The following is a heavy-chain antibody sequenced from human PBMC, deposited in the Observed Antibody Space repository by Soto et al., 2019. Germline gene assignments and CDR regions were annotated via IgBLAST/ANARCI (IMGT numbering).Heavy chain of an antibody. V-gene: IGHV1-46*03. CDR3: ARDRRGDYYGSRSRFDP. CDR1: GYTFTSYY. CDR2: INPSGGST. J-gene: IGHJ5*02. D-gene: IGHD3-10*01. Sequence: ASVKVSCKASGYTFTSYYMHWVRQAPGQGLEWMGIINPSGGSTSYAQKFQGRVTMTRDTSTSTVYMELSSLRSEDTAVYYCARDRRGDYYGSRSRFDPWGKGTLVTVAS.